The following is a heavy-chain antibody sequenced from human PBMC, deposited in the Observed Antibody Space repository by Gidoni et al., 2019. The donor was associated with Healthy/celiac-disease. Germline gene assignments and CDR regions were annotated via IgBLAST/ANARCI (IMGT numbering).Heavy chain of an antibody. J-gene: IGHJ4*02. CDR1: GGSISSRRYY. Sequence: QLQLQESGPGLVKPSETLSLTCTVAGGSISSRRYYWGWIRQPPGKGLEWIGCIYYRGSTSYTPSLKSRVTISVDTSKNQFSLKLSSVTAADTAVYYCARRLRVIGYYYDSSGYFDYWGQGTLVTVSS. CDR3: ARRLRVIGYYYDSSGYFDY. D-gene: IGHD3-22*01. V-gene: IGHV4-39*01. CDR2: IYYRGST.